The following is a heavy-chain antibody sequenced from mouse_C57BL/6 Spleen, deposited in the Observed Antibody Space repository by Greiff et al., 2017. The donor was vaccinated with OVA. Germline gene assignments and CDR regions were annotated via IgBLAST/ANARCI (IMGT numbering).Heavy chain of an antibody. CDR3: ARDGGGYYFDY. CDR1: GFTFSSYA. Sequence: EVKLVESGGGLVKPGGSLKLSCAASGFTFSSYAMSWVRQTPEKRLEWVATISDCGCYTYYPDTVQGRFTISRDKAKNNLYLQMSHLKSEDTDMYYCARDGGGYYFDYWGQGTTLTVSS. J-gene: IGHJ2*01. D-gene: IGHD1-1*02. CDR2: ISDCGCYT. V-gene: IGHV5-4*01.